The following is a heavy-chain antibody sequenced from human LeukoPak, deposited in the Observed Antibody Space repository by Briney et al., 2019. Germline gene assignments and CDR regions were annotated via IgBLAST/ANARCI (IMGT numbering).Heavy chain of an antibody. CDR2: INPNSGGT. CDR1: GYTFTGYY. V-gene: IGHV1-2*02. D-gene: IGHD3-22*01. CDR3: ARGKLSGYYYGVDP. Sequence: ASVKVSCKASGYTFTGYYMHWVRQAPGQGLEWMGWINPNSGGTNYAQKFQGRVTMTRDTSISTAYMELSRLRSDDTAVYYCARGKLSGYYYGVDPWGQGTLVTVSS. J-gene: IGHJ5*02.